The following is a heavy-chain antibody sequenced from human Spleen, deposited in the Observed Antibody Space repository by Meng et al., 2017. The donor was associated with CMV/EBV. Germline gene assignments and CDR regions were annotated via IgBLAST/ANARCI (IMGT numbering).Heavy chain of an antibody. CDR2: ISSSGSTI. D-gene: IGHD6-6*01. J-gene: IGHJ6*02. Sequence: SLKISCAGSGFTFSSYEMNWVRQAPGKGLEWVSYISSSGSTIYYADSVKGRFTISRDNSKNTLYLQMNSLRAEDTAVYYCARDRGIAARPRSYYYGMDVWGQGTTVTVSS. CDR1: GFTFSSYE. V-gene: IGHV3-48*03. CDR3: ARDRGIAARPRSYYYGMDV.